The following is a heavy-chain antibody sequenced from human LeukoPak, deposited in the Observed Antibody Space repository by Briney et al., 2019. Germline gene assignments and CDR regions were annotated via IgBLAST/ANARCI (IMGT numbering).Heavy chain of an antibody. CDR3: ARGGQGDGYSADEAFDI. Sequence: SQTLSLTCAISGDSVSSNTGIWNWVRQSPSRGLEWLGRTYYRSKWFIDYALSVKGRMTINPDTSKNQFSLQLNSVTPEDTAVYYCARGGQGDGYSADEAFDIWGQGTMVTVS. V-gene: IGHV6-1*01. CDR2: TYYRSKWFI. CDR1: GDSVSSNTGI. J-gene: IGHJ3*02. D-gene: IGHD5-18*01.